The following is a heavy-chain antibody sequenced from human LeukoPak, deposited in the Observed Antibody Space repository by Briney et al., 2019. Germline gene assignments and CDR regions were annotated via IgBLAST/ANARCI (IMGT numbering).Heavy chain of an antibody. Sequence: SQTLSLTCAISGDSVSSNSAAWNWIRQSPSRGLEWLGRTYYRSKWYNDYAVSVKSRITINPDTSKNQFSLQLNSVTPEDTAVYYCARGPTTQYSSGWYRFLSIPGTDSYYFDYWGQGTLVTVSS. CDR1: GDSVSSNSAA. CDR3: ARGPTTQYSSGWYRFLSIPGTDSYYFDY. V-gene: IGHV6-1*01. J-gene: IGHJ4*02. D-gene: IGHD6-19*01. CDR2: TYYRSKWYN.